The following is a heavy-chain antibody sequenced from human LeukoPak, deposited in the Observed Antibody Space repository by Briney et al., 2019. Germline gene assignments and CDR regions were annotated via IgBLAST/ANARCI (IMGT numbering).Heavy chain of an antibody. V-gene: IGHV3-48*03. J-gene: IGHJ5*02. Sequence: GGSLRLSCAASGFTFSSYEMNWVRQAPGKGLEWVSYISSSGSTIYYADSVKGRFTISRDNSKNTVYLQMNSLRAEDTALYYCARAAAETGAFRDNWFDPWGQGTLVTVSS. CDR3: ARAAAETGAFRDNWFDP. CDR2: ISSSGSTI. CDR1: GFTFSSYE. D-gene: IGHD6-19*01.